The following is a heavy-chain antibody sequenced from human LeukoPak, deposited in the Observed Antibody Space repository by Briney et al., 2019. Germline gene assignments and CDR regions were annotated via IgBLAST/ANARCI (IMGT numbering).Heavy chain of an antibody. Sequence: SETLSLTCTVSGGSFSSGSYYWSWIRQPPGKGLEWIGYIYYSGSTNYNPSLKSRVTISVDTSKNQFSLKLSSVTAADTAVYYCARAGKERNVLRYFDWSSSPAYYFDYWGQGTLVTVSS. V-gene: IGHV4-61*01. CDR3: ARAGKERNVLRYFDWSSSPAYYFDY. D-gene: IGHD3-9*01. CDR1: GGSFSSGSYY. J-gene: IGHJ4*02. CDR2: IYYSGST.